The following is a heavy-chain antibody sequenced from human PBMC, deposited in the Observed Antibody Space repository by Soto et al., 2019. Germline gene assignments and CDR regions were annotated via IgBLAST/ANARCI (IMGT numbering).Heavy chain of an antibody. J-gene: IGHJ3*02. Sequence: ASVKVSCKASGYTFTSYGISWVRQAPGQGLEWLGWISAYNGNTNYAQKLQGRVTMTTDTSTSTAYMELRSLRSDDTAVYYCARDHVTIFGVVNCGDAFDIWGQGTMVTVSS. V-gene: IGHV1-18*01. D-gene: IGHD3-3*01. CDR3: ARDHVTIFGVVNCGDAFDI. CDR2: ISAYNGNT. CDR1: GYTFTSYG.